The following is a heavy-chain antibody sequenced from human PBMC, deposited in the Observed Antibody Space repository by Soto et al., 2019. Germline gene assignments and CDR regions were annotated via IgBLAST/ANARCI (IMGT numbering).Heavy chain of an antibody. CDR3: ARGDSTDCSNGVCSFFYNHDMDV. D-gene: IGHD2-8*01. J-gene: IGHJ6*02. CDR1: GYTFTGHY. CDR2: IGPESGAT. V-gene: IGHV1-2*02. Sequence: ASVKVSCKASGYTFTGHYIHWVRQAPEQGPEWMGEIGPESGATRYAQRFQGRVTMTRDMSISTASMELTRLTSDDTAIYYCARGDSTDCSNGVCSFFYNHDMDVWGQGTTVTVSS.